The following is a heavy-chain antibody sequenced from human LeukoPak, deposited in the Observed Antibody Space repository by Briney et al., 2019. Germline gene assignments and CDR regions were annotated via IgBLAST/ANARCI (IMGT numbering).Heavy chain of an antibody. CDR2: ITYDGSNK. D-gene: IGHD3-10*01. Sequence: PGGSLRLSCAASGFTFSNYAMYWVRQAPGKGLEWVAVITYDGSNKYYADSVKGRFTVSRDNSKNTLSLQVDSLRAEDSAMYYCASAHYYGSGKSYFDYWGQGTLVTVSS. J-gene: IGHJ4*02. CDR3: ASAHYYGSGKSYFDY. V-gene: IGHV3-30-3*01. CDR1: GFTFSNYA.